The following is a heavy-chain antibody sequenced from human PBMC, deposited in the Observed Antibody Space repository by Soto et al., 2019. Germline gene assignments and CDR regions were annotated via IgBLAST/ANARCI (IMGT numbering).Heavy chain of an antibody. CDR3: ARLRRPIMGCWFSYFDY. Sequence: PSETLSLTCAVYGGSFSGYYWSWIRQPPGKGLEWIGEINHSGSTNYNPSLKSRVTISVDTSKNQFSLKLSSVTAADTAVYYCARLRRPIMGCWFSYFDYWGQGTLVTVSS. CDR1: GGSFSGYY. CDR2: INHSGST. J-gene: IGHJ4*02. D-gene: IGHD2-15*01. V-gene: IGHV4-34*01.